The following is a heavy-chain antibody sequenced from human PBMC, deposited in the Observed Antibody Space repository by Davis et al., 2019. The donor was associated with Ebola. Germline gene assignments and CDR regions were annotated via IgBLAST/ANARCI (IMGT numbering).Heavy chain of an antibody. CDR3: ARVDNWNRQSYFYGMDV. Sequence: GESLKISCAVSGFTFSSYWMSWVRQAPGKGLEWVANIKQDGSEIHYVDSVKGRFTISRDNAKNSLYLQMNSLRAEDTAVYYCARVDNWNRQSYFYGMDVWGQGTTVTVSS. D-gene: IGHD1-20*01. J-gene: IGHJ6*02. V-gene: IGHV3-7*01. CDR1: GFTFSSYW. CDR2: IKQDGSEI.